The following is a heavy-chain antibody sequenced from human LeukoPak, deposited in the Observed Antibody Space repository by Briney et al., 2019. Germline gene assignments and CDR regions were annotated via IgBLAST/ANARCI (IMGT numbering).Heavy chain of an antibody. V-gene: IGHV3-23*01. CDR3: ARKGQGSNWAAEYFQN. D-gene: IGHD6-13*01. CDR2: ISGSGGTGT. Sequence: QPGGSLRLSCAASGFTFSSYAMSWVRQAPGKGLEWVSAISGSGGTGTYYADSVKGRFTISRDNSKNTLYLQMNSLRAEDTAVYYCARKGQGSNWAAEYFQNWGQGTLVTVSS. CDR1: GFTFSSYA. J-gene: IGHJ1*01.